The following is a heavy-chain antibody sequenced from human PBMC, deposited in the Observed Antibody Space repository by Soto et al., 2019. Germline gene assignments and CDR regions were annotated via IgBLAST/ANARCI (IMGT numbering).Heavy chain of an antibody. CDR1: GGSISSSSYY. J-gene: IGHJ6*03. Sequence: SETLSLTCTVSGGSISSSSYYWGWIRQPPGKGLEWIGSIYYSGSTYYNPSLKSRVTISVDTSKNQFSLKLSSVTAADTAVYYCARHGGVLLWFGDLRDYMDVWGKGTTVTVSS. V-gene: IGHV4-39*01. D-gene: IGHD3-10*01. CDR2: IYYSGST. CDR3: ARHGGVLLWFGDLRDYMDV.